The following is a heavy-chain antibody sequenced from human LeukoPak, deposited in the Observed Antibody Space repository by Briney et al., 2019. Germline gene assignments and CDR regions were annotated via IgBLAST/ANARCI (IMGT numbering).Heavy chain of an antibody. J-gene: IGHJ3*02. D-gene: IGHD4-17*01. CDR3: AKDKGGTVTLGAFDI. CDR2: ISWNSGSI. Sequence: GGSLRLSCAASGFTFDDYAMHWVRQAPGKGLEWVSGISWNSGSIGYADSVKGRFTISRDNAKNSLYLQMNSLRAEDTALYYCAKDKGGTVTLGAFDIWGQGTMVTVSS. CDR1: GFTFDDYA. V-gene: IGHV3-9*01.